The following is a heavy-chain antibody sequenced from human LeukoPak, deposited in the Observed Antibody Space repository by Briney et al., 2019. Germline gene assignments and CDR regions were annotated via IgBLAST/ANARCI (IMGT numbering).Heavy chain of an antibody. CDR2: ISSSSSYI. CDR3: ARTSAFDI. CDR1: GFTLSSYS. Sequence: GGPLRLSCTASGFTLSSYSKNWVRQAPGKGLEWVSSISSSSSYIYYADSLKGRFTISRDNAKNSLYLQMNSLRAEDTAVYYCARTSAFDIWGQGTMVTVSS. J-gene: IGHJ3*02. D-gene: IGHD4-11*01. V-gene: IGHV3-21*01.